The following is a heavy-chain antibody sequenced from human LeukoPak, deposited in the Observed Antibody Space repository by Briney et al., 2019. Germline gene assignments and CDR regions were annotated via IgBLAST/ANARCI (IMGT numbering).Heavy chain of an antibody. CDR1: GYTFTGYY. V-gene: IGHV1-2*02. D-gene: IGHD3-9*01. CDR3: ARDLHYDILTGYSPFDY. J-gene: IGHJ4*02. Sequence: ASVKVSCKASGYTFTGYYMHWVRQAPGQGLEWMGWINPNSGGTNYAQKFQGRVTMTRDTSISTAYMELSRLRSDDTAVYYCARDLHYDILTGYSPFDYWGQGTLVTVSS. CDR2: INPNSGGT.